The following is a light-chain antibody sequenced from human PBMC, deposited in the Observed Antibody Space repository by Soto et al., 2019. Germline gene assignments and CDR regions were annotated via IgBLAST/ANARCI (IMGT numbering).Light chain of an antibody. J-gene: IGLJ1*01. CDR2: DVS. CDR1: SSDVGGYNY. CDR3: SSYTSTSTYV. V-gene: IGLV2-14*03. Sequence: QSALTQPASVSGSPGQSITTSCTGTSSDVGGYNYVSWYQQHPGKAPKLIIYDVSNRPSGVSNRFSGSKSGNTASLTITGLQAEDDTDYYCSSYTSTSTYVFGTGTKVTVL.